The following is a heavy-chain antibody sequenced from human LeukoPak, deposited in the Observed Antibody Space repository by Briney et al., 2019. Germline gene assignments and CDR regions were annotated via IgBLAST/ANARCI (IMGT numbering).Heavy chain of an antibody. V-gene: IGHV3-21*01. CDR3: ATDLNYYDSSGLDDY. CDR2: ISSSSSYI. D-gene: IGHD3-22*01. Sequence: GSLRLSCAASGFTFSSYSMNWVRQAPGKGLEWVSSISSSSSYIYYADSVKGRFTISRDNAKNSLYLQMNSLRAEDTAVYYCATDLNYYDSSGLDDYWGQGTLVTVSS. J-gene: IGHJ4*02. CDR1: GFTFSSYS.